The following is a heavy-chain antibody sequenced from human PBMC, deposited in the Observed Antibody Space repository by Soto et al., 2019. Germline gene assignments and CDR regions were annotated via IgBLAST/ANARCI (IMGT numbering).Heavy chain of an antibody. D-gene: IGHD3-10*01. CDR2: INHSGST. CDR1: GGSFSGYY. J-gene: IGHJ5*02. CDR3: AREGSWANYYGSVSNWFDP. V-gene: IGHV4-34*01. Sequence: SETLSLTCAVYGGSFSGYYWSWIRQPPGKGLEWIGEINHSGSTNYNPSLKSRVTISVDKSTSTAYMELSSLSSEDTAVYYCAREGSWANYYGSVSNWFDPWGQGTLVTVSS.